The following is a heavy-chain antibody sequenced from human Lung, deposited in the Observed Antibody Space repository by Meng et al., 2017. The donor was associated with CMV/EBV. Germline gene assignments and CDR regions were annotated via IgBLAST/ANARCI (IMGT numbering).Heavy chain of an antibody. CDR2: ISSSGNSI. CDR3: ARDRGGNYYFDY. Sequence: SCEGSGFSFSDYYMIWIRQAPGKGLEWLAYISSSGNSISYTDSVEGRFTISRDNARNSLYLQMNSLRVDDTAVYYCARDRGGNYYFDYWGQGTLVTVSS. J-gene: IGHJ4*02. D-gene: IGHD4-23*01. V-gene: IGHV3-11*01. CDR1: GFSFSDYY.